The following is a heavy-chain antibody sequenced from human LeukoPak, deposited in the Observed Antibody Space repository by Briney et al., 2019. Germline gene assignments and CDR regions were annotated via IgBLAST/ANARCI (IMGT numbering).Heavy chain of an antibody. V-gene: IGHV3-33*01. D-gene: IGHD6-19*01. Sequence: GGSLRLSCAASGFTFSSSGMHWVRQAPGKGLEWVALIWYDGINEYYADSVKGRFTISRDDSKNTLYLQINSLRAEDTAVYYCARDKGSSGGEKYYFDYWGEGTLVTVSS. CDR1: GFTFSSSG. J-gene: IGHJ4*02. CDR3: ARDKGSSGGEKYYFDY. CDR2: IWYDGINE.